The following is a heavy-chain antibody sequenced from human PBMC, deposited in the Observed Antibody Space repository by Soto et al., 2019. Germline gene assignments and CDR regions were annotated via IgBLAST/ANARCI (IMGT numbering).Heavy chain of an antibody. CDR2: IYRTGST. Sequence: SVTLRLTWAVAGGSFTSNNWCTWFRQPPGQGLEWIGEIYRTGSTNYNPSLKSRVTISLDKSENQFSLKVTSLTAADTAVYYCASRDPGTSVDYWGQGTLVTVSS. CDR3: ASRDPGTSVDY. D-gene: IGHD1-7*01. CDR1: GGSFTSNNW. J-gene: IGHJ4*02. V-gene: IGHV4-4*02.